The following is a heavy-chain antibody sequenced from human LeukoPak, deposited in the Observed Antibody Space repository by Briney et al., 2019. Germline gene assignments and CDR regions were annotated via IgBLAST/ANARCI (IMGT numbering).Heavy chain of an antibody. CDR2: ITGDGSSS. Sequence: PGGSLSLSCAASGFPFANTWMHWVRQAPGKGLVWVSLITGDGSSSNYADSVKGRFTISRDNAKNTLYLQMHSLRTEDTAVYYCVIGGTYGSGSWGQGTLVTVSS. V-gene: IGHV3-74*01. J-gene: IGHJ4*02. D-gene: IGHD3-10*01. CDR3: VIGGTYGSGS. CDR1: GFPFANTW.